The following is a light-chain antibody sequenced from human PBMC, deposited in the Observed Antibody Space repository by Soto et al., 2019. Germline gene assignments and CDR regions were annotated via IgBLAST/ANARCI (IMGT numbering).Light chain of an antibody. J-gene: IGKJ4*01. Sequence: EIVLTQSPATLSLSPGERATLSCRASQSISSYLGWYQQKPGQAPRLLIYDASNRATGIPARFSGSGSGTDFTLPISSLEPEDFAVYYFQQRSSWPLTFGGGTKVEIK. CDR1: QSISSY. V-gene: IGKV3-11*01. CDR2: DAS. CDR3: QQRSSWPLT.